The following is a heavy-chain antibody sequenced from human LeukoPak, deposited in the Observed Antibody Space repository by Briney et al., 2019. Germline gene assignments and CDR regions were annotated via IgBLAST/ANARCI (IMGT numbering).Heavy chain of an antibody. J-gene: IGHJ4*02. CDR1: GFTFNSYA. Sequence: GGSLRLSCAASGFTFNSYAMIWVRQAPGKGLEWVSTISGSGGGTDYADSVKGRFTISRDNSKNTLYLQMNRLRDGDTAVYYCSKSYCSGGSCYYDYWGQGTLVTVSS. D-gene: IGHD2-15*01. CDR3: SKSYCSGGSCYYDY. CDR2: ISGSGGGT. V-gene: IGHV3-23*01.